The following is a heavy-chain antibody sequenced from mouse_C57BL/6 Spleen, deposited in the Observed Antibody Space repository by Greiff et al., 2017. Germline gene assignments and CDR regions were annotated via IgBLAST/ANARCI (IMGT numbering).Heavy chain of an antibody. CDR1: GYTFTSYW. Sequence: VKLQQPGAELVKPGASVKVSCKASGYTFTSYWMHWVKQRPGQGLEWIGRIHPSDSDTNYNQKFKGKATLTVDKSSSTAYMQLSSLTSEDSAVYYCAMDYGSSSSWFAYWGQGTLVTVSA. J-gene: IGHJ3*01. D-gene: IGHD1-1*01. CDR3: AMDYGSSSSWFAY. V-gene: IGHV1-74*01. CDR2: IHPSDSDT.